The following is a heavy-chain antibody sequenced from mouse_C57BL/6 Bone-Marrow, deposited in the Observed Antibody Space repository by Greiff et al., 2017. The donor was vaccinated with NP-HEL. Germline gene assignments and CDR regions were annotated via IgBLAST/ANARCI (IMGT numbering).Heavy chain of an antibody. Sequence: VQLQQSGAELVKPGASVKISCKASGYAFSSYWMNWVKQRPGKGLEWIGQIYPGDGDTNYNGKFKGKATLTADKSSSTAYMQLSSLTSEDSAVYFCASSPHGYNGSWFAYWGQGTLVTVSA. D-gene: IGHD2-2*01. CDR1: GYAFSSYW. J-gene: IGHJ3*01. CDR2: IYPGDGDT. V-gene: IGHV1-80*01. CDR3: ASSPHGYNGSWFAY.